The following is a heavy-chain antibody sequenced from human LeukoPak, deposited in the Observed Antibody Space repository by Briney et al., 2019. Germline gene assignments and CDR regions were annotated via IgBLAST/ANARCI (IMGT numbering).Heavy chain of an antibody. J-gene: IGHJ4*02. CDR2: VTAFTDDT. Sequence: ASVKVSFKASGYTLSDFGINWVRQAPGQGLEWVGWVTAFTDDTKSAQKFQGRVTMTTDTSTNTAYLESRSLRSDDTAVYFCTREGGSGWAPFDYWGQGTLVTVSS. D-gene: IGHD6-19*01. V-gene: IGHV1-18*01. CDR1: GYTLSDFG. CDR3: TREGGSGWAPFDY.